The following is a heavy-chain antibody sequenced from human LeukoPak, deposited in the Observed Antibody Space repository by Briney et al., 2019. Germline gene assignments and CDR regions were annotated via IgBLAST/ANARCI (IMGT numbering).Heavy chain of an antibody. CDR3: AKDGGDSSGWYSTIDY. D-gene: IGHD6-19*01. CDR2: IRYDGRNK. CDR1: GFTFSSYG. Sequence: QTGGSLRLSCAASGFTFSSYGMHWVRQAPGKGLEWVAFIRYDGRNKYYADSVKGRFTISRDNSKNTLYLQMNSLRAEDTTVYYCAKDGGDSSGWYSTIDYWGQGTLVTVSS. V-gene: IGHV3-30*02. J-gene: IGHJ4*02.